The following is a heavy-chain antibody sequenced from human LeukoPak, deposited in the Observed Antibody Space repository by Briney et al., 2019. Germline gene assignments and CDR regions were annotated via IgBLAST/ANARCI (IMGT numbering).Heavy chain of an antibody. J-gene: IGHJ4*02. D-gene: IGHD1-1*01. V-gene: IGHV4-59*08. Sequence: SETLSLTCTVSGAPNSNYYWSWIRQPPGKGLECIGYVSYSGRTNHNPSLKSRVTISADTSKNQFSLKLTSVTAADTAVYYCARHERGAENLDYWGQGTLVTVSS. CDR2: VSYSGRT. CDR3: ARHERGAENLDY. CDR1: GAPNSNYY.